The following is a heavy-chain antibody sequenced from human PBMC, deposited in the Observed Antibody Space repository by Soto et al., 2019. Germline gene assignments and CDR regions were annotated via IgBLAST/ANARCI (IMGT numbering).Heavy chain of an antibody. CDR2: IYYTGST. CDR3: AVTRGGAHPHDI. D-gene: IGHD2-21*02. J-gene: IGHJ3*02. V-gene: IGHV4-59*01. CDR1: GGPLSSFY. Sequence: SETLSLTCNSSGGPLSSFYYSWIRQAPGKGLEWISYIYYTGSTNYNPSLKSRVTMSVDTSKNQFSLKLTSVTAADTAVYFCAVTRGGAHPHDIWGQGTMVTVSS.